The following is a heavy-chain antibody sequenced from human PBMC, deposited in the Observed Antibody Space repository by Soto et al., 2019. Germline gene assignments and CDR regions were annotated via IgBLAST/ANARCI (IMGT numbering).Heavy chain of an antibody. CDR2: IYYSGST. J-gene: IGHJ4*02. Sequence: QLQLQESGPGLVKPSETLSLTCTVSGGSISSSSYYWGWIRQPPGKGLEWSGTIYYSGSTYYNPSLKSRVTISVDTSKNQFSLKLSSLTAADTAVYYCARRRITIFGVVITGFDYWGQGTLVTVSS. CDR3: ARRRITIFGVVITGFDY. V-gene: IGHV4-39*01. D-gene: IGHD3-3*01. CDR1: GGSISSSSYY.